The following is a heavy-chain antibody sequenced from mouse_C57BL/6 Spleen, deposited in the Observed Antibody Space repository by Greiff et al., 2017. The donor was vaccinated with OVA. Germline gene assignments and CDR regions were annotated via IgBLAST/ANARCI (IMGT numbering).Heavy chain of an antibody. J-gene: IGHJ1*03. CDR3: ARTTVVATHWYFDV. D-gene: IGHD1-1*01. CDR2: IWSGGST. CDR1: GFSLTSYG. V-gene: IGHV2-2*01. Sequence: QVHVKQSGPGLVQPSQSLSITCTVSGFSLTSYGVHWVRQSPGKGLEWLGVIWSGGSTDYNAAFISRLSISKDNSKSQVFFKMNSLQADDTAIYYCARTTVVATHWYFDVWGTGTTVTVSS.